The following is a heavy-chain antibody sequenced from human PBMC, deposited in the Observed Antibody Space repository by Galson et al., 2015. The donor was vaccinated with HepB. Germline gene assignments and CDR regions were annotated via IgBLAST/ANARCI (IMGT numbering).Heavy chain of an antibody. CDR3: ARRVEQRLVRGRNLNWFDP. J-gene: IGHJ5*02. CDR2: IYYRGST. Sequence: SETLSLTCTVSGGSISNSDDFWGWVRQPPGKWLDWIGDIYYRGSTDYNPSLKSRVTISVDTSKHQFSLCLTSVTAADTAVYYCARRVEQRLVRGRNLNWFDPWGQGTLVTVSS. CDR1: GGSISNSDDF. V-gene: IGHV4-39*01. D-gene: IGHD6-25*01.